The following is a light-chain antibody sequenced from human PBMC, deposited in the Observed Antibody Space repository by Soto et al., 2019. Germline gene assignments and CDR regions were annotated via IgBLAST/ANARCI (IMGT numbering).Light chain of an antibody. CDR2: KAS. V-gene: IGKV1-5*03. CDR3: QRYSTYSYT. CDR1: QSISTW. J-gene: IGKJ2*01. Sequence: DIQMTQSPSTLSASVGDRVTITCRASQSISTWLAWYQQKPGKAPRLLIYKASTLQSGVPSRFSGSGSGTEFTLTISSLQPDDFATYYFQRYSTYSYTFGQGTKVEMK.